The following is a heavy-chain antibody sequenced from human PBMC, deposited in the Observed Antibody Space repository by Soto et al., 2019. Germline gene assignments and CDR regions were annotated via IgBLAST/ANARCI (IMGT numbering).Heavy chain of an antibody. Sequence: PSETLSLTCAVYGGSFSGYYWSWIRQPPGKGLEWIGEINHSGSTNYNPSLKSRVTISVDTSKNQFSLKLSSVTAADTAVYYCARALGNYAYYFDYWGQGTLVTV. V-gene: IGHV4-34*01. CDR1: GGSFSGYY. D-gene: IGHD1-7*01. CDR3: ARALGNYAYYFDY. CDR2: INHSGST. J-gene: IGHJ4*02.